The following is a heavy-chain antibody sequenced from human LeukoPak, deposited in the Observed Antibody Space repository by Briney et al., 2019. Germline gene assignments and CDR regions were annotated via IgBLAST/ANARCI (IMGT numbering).Heavy chain of an antibody. CDR1: GFTFDDYA. J-gene: IGHJ4*02. CDR3: ARILKNSSGYGEWPFDY. Sequence: GGSLRLSCAASGFTFDDYAMHWARQAPGKGLEWVSLISGDGGSTYYADSVKGRFTISRDNSKNSLYLQMNSLRTEDTALYYCARILKNSSGYGEWPFDYWGQGTLVTVSS. CDR2: ISGDGGST. D-gene: IGHD3-22*01. V-gene: IGHV3-43*02.